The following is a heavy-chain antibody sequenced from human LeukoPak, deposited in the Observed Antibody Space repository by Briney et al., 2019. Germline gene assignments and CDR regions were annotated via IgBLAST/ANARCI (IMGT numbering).Heavy chain of an antibody. CDR2: INPNSGGT. V-gene: IGHV1-2*02. J-gene: IGHJ4*02. D-gene: IGHD4-23*01. CDR1: GYTFTGYY. CDR3: ARESPTTVGHGLFDY. Sequence: ASVKVSCKASGYTFTGYYVHWVRQAPGQGLEWMGWINPNSGGTNYAQKFQGRVTMTRDTSISTAYMELSRLRSDDTAVYYCARESPTTVGHGLFDYWGQGTLVTVSS.